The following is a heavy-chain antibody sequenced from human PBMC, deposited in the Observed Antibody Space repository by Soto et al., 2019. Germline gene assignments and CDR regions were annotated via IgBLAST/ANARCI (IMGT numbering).Heavy chain of an antibody. CDR3: VGADAYSLRFAH. Sequence: QVQLQESGPGLVKPSQTLSLTCAVSGGSINSGDYDWGWVRQPPGKGLEWIGHMDKSGDTNYKTSLKSRLLIVAETSKNEFSLRLNAVTVADTAVYYRVGADAYSLRFAHWGQGTLVTVSS. D-gene: IGHD4-4*01. V-gene: IGHV4-30-4*08. CDR1: GGSINSGDYD. J-gene: IGHJ4*02. CDR2: MDKSGDT.